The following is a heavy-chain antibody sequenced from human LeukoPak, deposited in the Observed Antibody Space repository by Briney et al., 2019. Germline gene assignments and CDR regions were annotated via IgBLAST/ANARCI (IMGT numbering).Heavy chain of an antibody. J-gene: IGHJ4*02. V-gene: IGHV4-39*01. CDR3: ARVDIVVVPSTNFDY. Sequence: SETLSLTCTVSGGSISSPSYYWGWIRQPPGKGLEWLGSINYSGTTYYNPSLESRVTISVDTSKNQFSLKLFFVTAADTAVYYCARVDIVVVPSTNFDYWGQGTLVTVSP. CDR2: INYSGTT. D-gene: IGHD2-2*01. CDR1: GGSISSPSYY.